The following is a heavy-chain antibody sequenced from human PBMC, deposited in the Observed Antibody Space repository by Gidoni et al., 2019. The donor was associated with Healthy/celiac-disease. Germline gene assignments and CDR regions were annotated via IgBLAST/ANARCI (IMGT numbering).Heavy chain of an antibody. J-gene: IGHJ3*02. CDR3: ARVGVGATDDAFDI. CDR1: GFTFSSYS. V-gene: IGHV3-21*01. D-gene: IGHD1-26*01. Sequence: EVQLVESGGGLVKPGGSLRLSCAAPGFTFSSYSMNWVRQAPGKGLEWVSSISSSSSYIYYADSVKGRFTISRDNAKNSLYLQMNSLRAEDTAVYYCARVGVGATDDAFDIWGQGTMVTVSS. CDR2: ISSSSSYI.